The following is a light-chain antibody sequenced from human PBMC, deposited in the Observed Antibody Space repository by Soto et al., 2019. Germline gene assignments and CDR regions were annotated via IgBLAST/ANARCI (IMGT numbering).Light chain of an antibody. J-gene: IGLJ3*02. CDR2: DVS. V-gene: IGLV2-14*01. CDR1: SRDVGGYNY. Sequence: QSVLTQPASVSGSPGHSITISCTGTSRDVGGYNYVSWYQQHPGKAPKLMIYDVSRRPSGVSNRFSGSKSGNTASLTISGLQAEDEADYYCSSYTSSSTRVFGGGTKFTVL. CDR3: SSYTSSSTRV.